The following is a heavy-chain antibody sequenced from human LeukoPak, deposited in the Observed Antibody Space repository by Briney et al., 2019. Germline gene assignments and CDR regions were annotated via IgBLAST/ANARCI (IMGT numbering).Heavy chain of an antibody. Sequence: PGGSLRLSCAVSAFTFSSYGMHWVRQAPGKGLEWVAVIWYDGSNKYYADSVKGRFTISRDNSKNTLYLQMNSLRAEDTAVYYCAKGGVVPAAIRPRPFDYWGQGTLVTVSS. CDR2: IWYDGSNK. J-gene: IGHJ4*02. CDR1: AFTFSSYG. V-gene: IGHV3-33*06. CDR3: AKGGVVPAAIRPRPFDY. D-gene: IGHD2-2*02.